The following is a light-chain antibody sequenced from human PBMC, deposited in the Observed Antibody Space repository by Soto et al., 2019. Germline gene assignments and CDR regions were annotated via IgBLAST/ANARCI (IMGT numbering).Light chain of an antibody. V-gene: IGKV1-33*01. CDR1: QDIKNY. CDR2: DAS. CDR3: QQYDKLPFT. Sequence: DIQMTQSPSSLSASVGDRVTITCQASQDIKNYLNWYQQKPGKAPKLLIYDASNLETGVPSRFSGSGSGADFTFTISSLQPEDIATYYCQQYDKLPFTFGGGTKVEIK. J-gene: IGKJ4*01.